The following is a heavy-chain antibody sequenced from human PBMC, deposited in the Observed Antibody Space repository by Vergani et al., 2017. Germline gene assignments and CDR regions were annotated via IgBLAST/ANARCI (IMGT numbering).Heavy chain of an antibody. Sequence: EVQLLESGGGLVQPGGSLRLSCAASGFTFSSYAMSWVRQAPGKGLEWVSAISGSGGSTYYADSVKGRCTISRDNSKNTLYLQMNSLRAEDTAVYYCAKGFDSSGYYPYDAFDIWGQGTMVTVSS. CDR1: GFTFSSYA. CDR3: AKGFDSSGYYPYDAFDI. D-gene: IGHD3-22*01. V-gene: IGHV3-23*01. CDR2: ISGSGGST. J-gene: IGHJ3*02.